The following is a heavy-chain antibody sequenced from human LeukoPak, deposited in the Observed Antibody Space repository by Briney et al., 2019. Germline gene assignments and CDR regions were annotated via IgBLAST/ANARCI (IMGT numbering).Heavy chain of an antibody. CDR1: GGSFSGYY. CDR2: INHSGST. D-gene: IGHD3-22*01. J-gene: IGHJ4*02. CDR3: RRGLHYYDSSGLDY. Sequence: SETLSLTCAVYGGSFSGYYWSWIRQPPGKGLEWIGEINHSGSTNYNPSLKSRVTISVDTSKNQFSLKLSSVTAADTAWYYLRRGLHYYDSSGLDYWGQGTLVTVSS. V-gene: IGHV4-34*01.